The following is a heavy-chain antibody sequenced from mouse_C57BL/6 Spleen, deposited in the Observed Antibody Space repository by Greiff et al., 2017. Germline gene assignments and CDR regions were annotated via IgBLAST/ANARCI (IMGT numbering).Heavy chain of an antibody. J-gene: IGHJ2*01. CDR2: ISGGGGNT. V-gene: IGHV5-9*01. D-gene: IGHD1-1*01. CDR3: ARQGTVVAPFDY. Sequence: EVHLVESGGGLVKPGGSLKLSCAASGFTFSSYTMSWVRQTPEKRLEWVATISGGGGNTYYPDSVKGRFTIPRDKPKNTLYLQMSRLRSEDTALYCCARQGTVVAPFDYWGQGTTVTVSS. CDR1: GFTFSSYT.